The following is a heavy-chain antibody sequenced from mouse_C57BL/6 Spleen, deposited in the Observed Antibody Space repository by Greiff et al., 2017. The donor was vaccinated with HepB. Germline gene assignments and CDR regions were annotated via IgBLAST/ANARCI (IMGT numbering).Heavy chain of an antibody. CDR3: ARQRDEGYFDY. CDR1: GFTFSSYG. CDR2: ISSGGSYT. J-gene: IGHJ2*01. D-gene: IGHD3-3*01. Sequence: EVQLVESVGDLVKPGGSLQLSCAASGFTFSSYGMSWVRHTPDKRLEWVATISSGGSYTYYPDSVKGRFTISRDNAKNTLYLQMRSLKSEDTAMYYCARQRDEGYFDYWGQGTTLTVSS. V-gene: IGHV5-6*01.